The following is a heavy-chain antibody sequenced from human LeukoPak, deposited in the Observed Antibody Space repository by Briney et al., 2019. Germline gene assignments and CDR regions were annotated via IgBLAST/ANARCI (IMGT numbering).Heavy chain of an antibody. CDR3: ARVDILSGPFGHDY. CDR2: IYYSRST. Sequence: SETLSLTCTVSCGSISIGGYYWSWIRQHPGKGLEWIGYIYYSRSTYYNPSLKSRVTISVDTSKNQFSLKLSSVTAADTAVYYCARVDILSGPFGHDYWGQGTLVTVSS. CDR1: CGSISIGGYY. J-gene: IGHJ4*02. V-gene: IGHV4-31*03. D-gene: IGHD5-12*01.